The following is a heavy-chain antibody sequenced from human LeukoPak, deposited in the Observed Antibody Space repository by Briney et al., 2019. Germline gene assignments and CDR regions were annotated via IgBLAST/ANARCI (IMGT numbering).Heavy chain of an antibody. V-gene: IGHV4-34*01. CDR2: INHSGST. CDR1: GGSFSGYY. J-gene: IGHJ5*02. CDR3: ARSGPVTTMGGWFDP. Sequence: SETLSLICAVYGGSFSGYYWSWIRQPPGKGLEWIGEINHSGSTYYNPSFKSRVPISIATYKNQFSLKLSSVTAADTAVYYCARSGPVTTMGGWFDPWGQGTLVTVSS. D-gene: IGHD4-23*01.